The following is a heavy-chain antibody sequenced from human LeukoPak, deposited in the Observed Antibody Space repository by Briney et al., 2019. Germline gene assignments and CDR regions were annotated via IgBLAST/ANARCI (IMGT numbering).Heavy chain of an antibody. CDR1: AFIFSGHW. CDR3: ARGGRPDY. Sequence: GGSLRLSCEGSAFIFSGHWMSWVRQAPGKGLECVANIKEDGREKYYVGSVKGRFTISRDNAKNSLYLQMSSLRAEDTAVYYCARGGRPDYWGQGTLVTVSS. J-gene: IGHJ4*02. CDR2: IKEDGREK. V-gene: IGHV3-7*01. D-gene: IGHD3-10*01.